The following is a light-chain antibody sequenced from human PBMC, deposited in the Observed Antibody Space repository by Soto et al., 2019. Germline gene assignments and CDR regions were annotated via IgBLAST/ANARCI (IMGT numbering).Light chain of an antibody. V-gene: IGKV3-15*01. CDR3: QQYNDWPPYT. J-gene: IGKJ2*01. CDR2: SAS. CDR1: QSVSSN. Sequence: EVVMTQSPAALSVSPGERATLYCRASQSVSSNLAWYQQRPGQAPRLLMYSASTRATGIPARFSGSGSGTEFTLTISSLQSEDSAVYFCQQYNDWPPYTFGPGTKLEIK.